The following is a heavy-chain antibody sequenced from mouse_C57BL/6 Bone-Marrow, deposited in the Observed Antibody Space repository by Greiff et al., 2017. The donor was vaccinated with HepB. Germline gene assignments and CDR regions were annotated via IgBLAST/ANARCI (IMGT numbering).Heavy chain of an antibody. CDR1: GYAFSSYW. CDR3: ARMGHQREGYAMDY. CDR2: IYPGDGDT. V-gene: IGHV1-80*01. Sequence: QVQLKESGAELVKPGASVKISCKASGYAFSSYWMNWVKQRPGKGLEWIGQIYPGDGDTNYNGKFKGKATLTADKSSSTAYMQLSSLTSEDSAVYFCARMGHQREGYAMDYWGQGTSVTVSS. J-gene: IGHJ4*01.